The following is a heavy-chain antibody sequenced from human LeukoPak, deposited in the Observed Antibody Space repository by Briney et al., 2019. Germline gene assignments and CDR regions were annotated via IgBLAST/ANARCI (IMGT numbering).Heavy chain of an antibody. D-gene: IGHD2-2*01. Sequence: GASVKVSCKASGYTFTGYYMHWVRQAPGRGLEWMGWINPNSGATKYAQKFQGRVTMTRDTSISTAYMEVSRLRFDVTAVYYCARDGGWYQLLWWFDPWGQGTLVTVSS. CDR2: INPNSGAT. J-gene: IGHJ5*02. CDR1: GYTFTGYY. V-gene: IGHV1-2*02. CDR3: ARDGGWYQLLWWFDP.